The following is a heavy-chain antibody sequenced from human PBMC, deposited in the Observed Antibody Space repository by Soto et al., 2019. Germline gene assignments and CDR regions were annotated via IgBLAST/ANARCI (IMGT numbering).Heavy chain of an antibody. CDR3: AKVSSSWYSGFLDL. CDR1: GGSFSGYY. Sequence: SETLSLTCAVYGGSFSGYYWDWIRQPPGKGLEWIGEINHSGSTNYNPSLKSRVTISVDTSKNQFSLKLSSVTAADTAVYYCAKVSSSWYSGFLDLWGQGTLVTVSS. J-gene: IGHJ5*02. V-gene: IGHV4-34*01. CDR2: INHSGST. D-gene: IGHD6-13*01.